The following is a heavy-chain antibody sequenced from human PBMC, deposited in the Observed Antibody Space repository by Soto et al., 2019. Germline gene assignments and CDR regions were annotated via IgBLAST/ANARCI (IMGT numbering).Heavy chain of an antibody. J-gene: IGHJ4*02. Sequence: GALRLSCAASGFTFSSYGMHWGRQAPGKGLEWVAVISYDGSNKYYADSVKGRFTISKDNSKNSLSLQVDSLAVDDTAVYFCVKDDGGSPSTPPLWGQGTLVTVSS. D-gene: IGHD3-10*01. V-gene: IGHV3-30*18. CDR3: VKDDGGSPSTPPL. CDR1: GFTFSSYG. CDR2: ISYDGSNK.